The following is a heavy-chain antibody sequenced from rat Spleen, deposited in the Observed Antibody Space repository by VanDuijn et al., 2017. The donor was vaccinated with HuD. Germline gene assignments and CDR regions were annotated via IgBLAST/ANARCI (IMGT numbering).Heavy chain of an antibody. CDR2: IDNAGST. Sequence: EVQLQESGPGLVKPSQSLSLTCSVTGYSITSNYWGWIRKFPGHKLEWMGYIDNAGSTNYNPSLKSRISITRDTSKNQFFLQVNSVTTENTATYYCTACYDGTHYYFDPWGQGVMVTVSS. CDR3: TACYDGTHYYFDP. CDR1: GYSITSNY. D-gene: IGHD1-12*02. J-gene: IGHJ2*01. V-gene: IGHV3-3*01.